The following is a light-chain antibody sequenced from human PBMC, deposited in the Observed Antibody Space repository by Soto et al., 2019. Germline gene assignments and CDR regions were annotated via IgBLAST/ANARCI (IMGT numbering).Light chain of an antibody. CDR3: LQVYNFPRT. J-gene: IGKJ1*01. CDR1: QSIGIF. V-gene: IGKV1-39*01. CDR2: SAS. Sequence: DIQMTQSPSTRSASVGDRVIITCRASQSIGIFLNWYQQKPGKAPQLLIYSASSLQSGVPSRFSGSGSGTDFTLTINSLHPEDFATYYCLQVYNFPRTFGQGTKVDIK.